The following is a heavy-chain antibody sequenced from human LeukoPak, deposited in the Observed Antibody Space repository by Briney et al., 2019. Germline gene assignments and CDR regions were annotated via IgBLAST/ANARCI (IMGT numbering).Heavy chain of an antibody. D-gene: IGHD2-21*02. CDR2: ITTSSSYI. CDR3: ARDCGGDCPPDAFDI. Sequence: GGSLRLSCAASGFTFSSYAMSWVRQAPGKGLEWVSSITTSSSYIYYADSVKGRFTISRDNAKNSLYLQMNSLRAEDTAVYYCARDCGGDCPPDAFDIWGQGTMVTVSS. J-gene: IGHJ3*02. CDR1: GFTFSSYA. V-gene: IGHV3-21*01.